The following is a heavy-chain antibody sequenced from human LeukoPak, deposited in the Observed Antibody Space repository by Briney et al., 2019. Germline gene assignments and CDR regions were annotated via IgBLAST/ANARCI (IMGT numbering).Heavy chain of an antibody. Sequence: GGSLRLSCAASGFRFSYHDMHWVRQAPGKGLEWVSSISSSSSYIYYADSVKGRFTISRDNAKNSLYLQMNSLRAEDTAVYYCARAPVDYWGQGTLVTVSS. J-gene: IGHJ4*02. CDR3: ARAPVDY. CDR2: ISSSSSYI. V-gene: IGHV3-21*01. CDR1: GFRFSYHD.